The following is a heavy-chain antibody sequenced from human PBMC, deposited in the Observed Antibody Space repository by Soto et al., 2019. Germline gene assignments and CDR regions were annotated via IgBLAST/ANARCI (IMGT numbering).Heavy chain of an antibody. V-gene: IGHV1-18*01. D-gene: IGHD3-10*01. CDR3: PTDPIVRGVPLAFDI. J-gene: IGHJ3*02. CDR2: ISAYNGNT. Sequence: GASVKVSCKASGYTFTSYGISWVRQAPGQGLEWMGWISAYNGNTNYAQKLQGRVTMTTDTSTSTAYMELRSMRSDDTAVYYCPTDPIVRGVPLAFDIWGQGTMVTVSS. CDR1: GYTFTSYG.